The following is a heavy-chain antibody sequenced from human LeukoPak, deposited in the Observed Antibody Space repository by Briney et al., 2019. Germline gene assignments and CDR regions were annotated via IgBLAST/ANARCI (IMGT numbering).Heavy chain of an antibody. D-gene: IGHD5-12*01. J-gene: IGHJ3*02. CDR1: GFTFSTYG. CDR2: IRFDGSNK. Sequence: GGSPRLSCAASGFTFSTYGMHWVRQAPGKGLEWVAFIRFDGSNKYYADSVKGRFTISRDNSRNTLYLQMNSLRTDDTAVYYCAKVFIGFGSGYRGAFDIWGQGTMVTVSS. CDR3: AKVFIGFGSGYRGAFDI. V-gene: IGHV3-30*02.